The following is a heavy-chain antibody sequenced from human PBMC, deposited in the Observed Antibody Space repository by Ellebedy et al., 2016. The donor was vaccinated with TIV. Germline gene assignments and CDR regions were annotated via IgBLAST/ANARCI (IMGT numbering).Heavy chain of an antibody. CDR3: AGGKAAAGTSLDF. V-gene: IGHV3-23*01. D-gene: IGHD6-13*01. CDR1: GFTFSSSA. Sequence: GESLKISCAASGFTFSSSAMSWVRQAPGKGLEWVATITNSADSTTYYADSVKGRFTLSRDISKNTVHLQMNSLRAEDTAVYYCAGGKAAAGTSLDFWGQGTLVTVSS. CDR2: ITNSADSTT. J-gene: IGHJ4*02.